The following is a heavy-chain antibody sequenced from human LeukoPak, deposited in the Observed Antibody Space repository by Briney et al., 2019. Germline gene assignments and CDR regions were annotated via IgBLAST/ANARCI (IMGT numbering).Heavy chain of an antibody. V-gene: IGHV3-23*01. Sequence: GGSLRLSCAASGFTFSTYAMSWVRQAPGKGLEWVSTISGSGANTYYADSVRGRFTISRDNSKNTLYLHMNSLRAEDTAVYYCAKEGDYFDYWGQGTLVTVSS. D-gene: IGHD3-16*01. J-gene: IGHJ4*02. CDR3: AKEGDYFDY. CDR1: GFTFSTYA. CDR2: ISGSGANT.